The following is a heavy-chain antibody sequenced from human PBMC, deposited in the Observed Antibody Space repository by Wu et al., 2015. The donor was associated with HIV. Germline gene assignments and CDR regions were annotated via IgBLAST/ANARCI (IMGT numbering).Heavy chain of an antibody. Sequence: QVQLVQPGADVKKPGASVKVSCKASGYTFTGYYMHWLRQAPGQGLEWMGWIYPNSGGTNFAQKFQDRVTLTRDTSISTAYMEMSGLRSDDTAVYYCARDYYDVLTTYSHYFFDLWGRGTLVTVSS. J-gene: IGHJ4*02. V-gene: IGHV1-2*02. CDR3: ARDYYDVLTTYSHYFFDL. D-gene: IGHD3-9*01. CDR1: GYTFTGYY. CDR2: IYPNSGGT.